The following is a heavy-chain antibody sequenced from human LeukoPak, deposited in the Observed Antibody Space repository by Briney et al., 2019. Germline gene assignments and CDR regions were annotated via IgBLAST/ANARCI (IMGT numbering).Heavy chain of an antibody. CDR3: AAPETWGDYFDY. CDR1: GFTFSSSA. CDR2: ISGSGGST. Sequence: GGSLRLSCAASGFTFSSSAMSWVRQAPGKGLGWVSAISGSGGSTYYADSVKGRFTISRDNSKNTLYLQMNSLRAEDTAVYYCAAPETWGDYFDYWGQGTLVTVSS. D-gene: IGHD3-16*01. J-gene: IGHJ4*02. V-gene: IGHV3-23*01.